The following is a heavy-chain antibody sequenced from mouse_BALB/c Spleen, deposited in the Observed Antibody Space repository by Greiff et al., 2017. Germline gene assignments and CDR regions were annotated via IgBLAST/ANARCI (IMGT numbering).Heavy chain of an antibody. J-gene: IGHJ3*01. Sequence: QVQLQQSGAELMKPGASVKISCKATGYTFSSYWIEWVKQRPGHGLEWIGEILPGSGSTNYNEKFKGKATFTADTSSNTAYMQLSSLTSEDSAVYYCARERDYGENWFAYWGQGTLVTVSA. CDR1: GYTFSSYW. CDR2: ILPGSGST. D-gene: IGHD2-4*01. V-gene: IGHV1-9*01. CDR3: ARERDYGENWFAY.